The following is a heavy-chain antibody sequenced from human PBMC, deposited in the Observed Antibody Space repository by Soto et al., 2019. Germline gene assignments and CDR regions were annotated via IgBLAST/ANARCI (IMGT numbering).Heavy chain of an antibody. V-gene: IGHV4-59*01. CDR2: IYYSGST. Sequence: SETLSLTCTVSGGSISSYYWSWIRQPPGKGLEWIGYIYYSGSTNYNPSLKSRVTISVDTSKNQFSLKLSSVAAADTAVYYCARTTAMPNNWFDPWGQGTLVTVSS. J-gene: IGHJ5*02. D-gene: IGHD5-18*01. CDR3: ARTTAMPNNWFDP. CDR1: GGSISSYY.